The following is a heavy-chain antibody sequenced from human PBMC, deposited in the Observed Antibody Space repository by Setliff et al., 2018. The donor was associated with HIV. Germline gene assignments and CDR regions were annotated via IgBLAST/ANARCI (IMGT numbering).Heavy chain of an antibody. J-gene: IGHJ4*02. D-gene: IGHD2-2*01. CDR2: MSYSGST. CDR3: ARRARFCTSATCYRHFDF. V-gene: IGHV4-39*07. CDR1: GDSISNGAYF. Sequence: PSETLSLTCSVSGDSISNGAYFWAWIRQPPGKGLEWLGSMSYSGSTLYNPSLKSRVTISVDTSKNQFSLKLSSVTAADTAVYFCARRARFCTSATCYRHFDFWGEGTLVTVSS.